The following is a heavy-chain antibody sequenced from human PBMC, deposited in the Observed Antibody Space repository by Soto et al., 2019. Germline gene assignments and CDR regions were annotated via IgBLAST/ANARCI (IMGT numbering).Heavy chain of an antibody. V-gene: IGHV4-39*01. CDR1: AGSISSSNYY. CDR2: IYYSGST. Sequence: QLQLQESGPGLVKPSETLSLTCTVSAGSISSSNYYWGWIRQPPGKGMEWIGNIYYSGSTYYNPSLKIRVTISINTSKNQFSLRLTSVTAADAAVYYCARPPVAGRGGAFDIWGQGTMVTVSS. D-gene: IGHD2-15*01. CDR3: ARPPVAGRGGAFDI. J-gene: IGHJ3*02.